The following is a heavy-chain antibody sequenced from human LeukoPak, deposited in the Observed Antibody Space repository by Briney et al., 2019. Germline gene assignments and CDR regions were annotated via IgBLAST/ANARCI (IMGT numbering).Heavy chain of an antibody. V-gene: IGHV3-20*01. CDR2: ISRNGGTT. J-gene: IGHJ5*02. CDR3: ARGPIGYGDYPTNWFDP. CDR1: GFTYDDYG. D-gene: IGHD4-17*01. Sequence: GGSLRHSCVASGFTYDDYGMSWVRQAPGKGLEWVSGISRNGGTTGYGDSVRGRFPISRDNAKTSLYLQMNSLRAEDTAFYPCARGPIGYGDYPTNWFDPWGQGTLVTVSS.